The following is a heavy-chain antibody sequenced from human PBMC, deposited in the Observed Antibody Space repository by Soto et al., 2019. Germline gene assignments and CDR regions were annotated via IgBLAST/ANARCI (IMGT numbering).Heavy chain of an antibody. D-gene: IGHD2-15*01. CDR3: ARGPGGPDGPGDY. CDR1: GYTFTSYA. Sequence: QVQLVQSGAEVKKPGASVKVSCKASGYTFTSYAMHWVRQAPGQRLEWMGWINAGNGNTKYSQKFQDRVTITRDTPANTAYMELSSLRSEDTAVYYCARGPGGPDGPGDYWGQGTLVTVSS. CDR2: INAGNGNT. V-gene: IGHV1-3*01. J-gene: IGHJ4*02.